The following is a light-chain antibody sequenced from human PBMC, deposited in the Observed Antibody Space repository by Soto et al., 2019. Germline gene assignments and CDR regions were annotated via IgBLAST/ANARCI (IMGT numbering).Light chain of an antibody. V-gene: IGKV3-11*01. Sequence: EFVLTQSPATLSLSPGDRAILSCRASQSFRGLLAWYQQKPGQAPRLLIYDAYNRATGIPPRFSGSGSGTDFTLTISSLEPEDSAVYYCQQRHMWPITFGQGTRLEIK. CDR2: DAY. CDR3: QQRHMWPIT. CDR1: QSFRGL. J-gene: IGKJ5*01.